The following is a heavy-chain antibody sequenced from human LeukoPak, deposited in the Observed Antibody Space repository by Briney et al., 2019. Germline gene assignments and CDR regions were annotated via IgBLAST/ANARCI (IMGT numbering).Heavy chain of an antibody. J-gene: IGHJ4*02. V-gene: IGHV3-30*03. CDR1: GFTFNNYG. D-gene: IGHD4-23*01. CDR3: ARDRGGNEFDY. CDR2: ISYDGNNN. Sequence: GGSLRLSCTASGFTFNNYGMHWVRQAPGKGLEWMATISYDGNNNYYTYSVKGRFTVSRDNSKNTLYLQMNSLRGEDTGVYYCARDRGGNEFDYWGQGTLVTVSS.